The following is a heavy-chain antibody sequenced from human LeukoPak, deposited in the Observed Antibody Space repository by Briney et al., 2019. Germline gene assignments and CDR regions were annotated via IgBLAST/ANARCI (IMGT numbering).Heavy chain of an antibody. Sequence: KPSETLSLTCTVSGGSISSGGYYWSWIRQPPGKGLEWIGYIYHSGSTYYNPSLKSRVTISVDRSKNQFSLKLSSVTAADTAVYYCARDFPPQYYDFWSGYYAYYMDVWGKGTTVTVSS. CDR1: GGSISSGGYY. CDR3: ARDFPPQYYDFWSGYYAYYMDV. CDR2: IYHSGST. D-gene: IGHD3-3*01. V-gene: IGHV4-30-2*01. J-gene: IGHJ6*03.